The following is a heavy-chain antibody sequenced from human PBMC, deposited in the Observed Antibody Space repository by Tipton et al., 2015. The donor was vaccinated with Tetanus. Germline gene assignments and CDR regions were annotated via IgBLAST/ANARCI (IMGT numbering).Heavy chain of an antibody. J-gene: IGHJ4*02. CDR2: IYFSGST. Sequence: TLSLTCTVSGGSLSRGGYYWAWVRPHPGKGLEWIGDIYFSGSTYYNPSLKRRVTISVDTSKNQFSLRLNSVTAADTAVYYCARDQARGARGWNYLDCWGQGTLVTVSS. D-gene: IGHD6-6*01. CDR3: ARDQARGARGWNYLDC. V-gene: IGHV4-31*03. CDR1: GGSLSRGGYY.